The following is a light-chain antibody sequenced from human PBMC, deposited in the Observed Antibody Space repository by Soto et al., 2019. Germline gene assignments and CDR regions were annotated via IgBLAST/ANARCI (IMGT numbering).Light chain of an antibody. CDR2: GAS. V-gene: IGKV3-15*01. CDR3: QQYNNWPLYT. CDR1: QSVSSS. Sequence: EIVLTQSPATLSVSPGERATLSCRSSQSVSSSLAWYQQKPGQAPRLLIYGASTRATGFPARFSGSGSGTEFTLTISSLQSEDFAVYYCQQYNNWPLYTFGQGTKLEIK. J-gene: IGKJ2*01.